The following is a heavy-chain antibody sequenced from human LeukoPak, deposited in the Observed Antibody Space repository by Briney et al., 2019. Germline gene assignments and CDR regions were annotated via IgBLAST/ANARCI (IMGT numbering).Heavy chain of an antibody. D-gene: IGHD3-22*01. Sequence: SETLSLTCTVSGGSISSYYWSWIRQPPGKGLEWIGYIYYSGSTNYNPSLKSRVTISVDTSKNQFSLKLSSVTAADTAAYYCAGASYDSSGVHWGQGTLVTVSS. CDR1: GGSISSYY. CDR3: AGASYDSSGVH. CDR2: IYYSGST. V-gene: IGHV4-59*01. J-gene: IGHJ4*02.